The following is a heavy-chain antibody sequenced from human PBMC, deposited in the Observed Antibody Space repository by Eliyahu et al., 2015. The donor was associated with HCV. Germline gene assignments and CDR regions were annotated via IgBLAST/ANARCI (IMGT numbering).Heavy chain of an antibody. V-gene: IGHV3-30*18. CDR1: GFTFXXYG. Sequence: QVQLVESGGGVVQPGRSLRLSCAASGFTFXXYGXXWVRQAXGKGLEWVAVISYDGSNKYYADSVKGRFTISRDNSKNTLYLQMNNLRGEDTAVYYCAKARAERFFRAPFDYWGQGTLVTVSS. CDR3: AKARAERFFRAPFDY. CDR2: ISYDGSNK. D-gene: IGHD1-14*01. J-gene: IGHJ4*02.